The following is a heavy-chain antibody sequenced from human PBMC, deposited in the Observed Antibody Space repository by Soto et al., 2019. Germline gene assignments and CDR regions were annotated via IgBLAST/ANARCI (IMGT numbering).Heavy chain of an antibody. D-gene: IGHD6-13*01. V-gene: IGHV3-23*01. CDR3: AKGFEAAAVLGARYFDY. CDR1: GFTFTNYV. J-gene: IGHJ4*02. CDR2: ISGGGGSR. Sequence: EVQLLESGGGLVQPGGSLRLSCAASGFTFTNYVISWVRQAPGKGLEWVSVISGGGGSRYYAHSVKGRFTISRDNSKNTLYLEMNSLSADDTAIYYCAKGFEAAAVLGARYFDYWGQRALVTVSS.